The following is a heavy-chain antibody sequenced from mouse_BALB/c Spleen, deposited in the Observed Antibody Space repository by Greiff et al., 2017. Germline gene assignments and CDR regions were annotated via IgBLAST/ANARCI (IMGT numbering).Heavy chain of an antibody. CDR2: ISNLAYSI. J-gene: IGHJ4*01. V-gene: IGHV5-15*02. D-gene: IGHD4-1*01. CDR3: ARAGTRDYAMDY. Sequence: VKVVESGGGLVQPGGSRKLSCAASGFTFSDYGMAWVRQAPGKGPEWVAFISNLAYSIYYADTVTGRFTISRENAKNTLYLEMSSLRSEDTAMYYCARAGTRDYAMDYWGQGTSVTVSS. CDR1: GFTFSDYG.